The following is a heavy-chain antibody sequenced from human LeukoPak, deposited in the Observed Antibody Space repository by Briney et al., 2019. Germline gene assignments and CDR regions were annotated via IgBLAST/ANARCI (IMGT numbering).Heavy chain of an antibody. J-gene: IGHJ4*02. CDR3: ARGPRSSGWYPFDY. D-gene: IGHD6-19*01. CDR2: IYSGGST. CDR1: RFTLSSNY. V-gene: IGHV3-53*05. Sequence: GGSLRLSCAPSRFTLSSNYMSWVRQAPGKGLEWVSVIYSGGSTYYADSVKGRFTISRDNSKNTLYLQVNSLRAEDTAVYYCARGPRSSGWYPFDYWGQGTLVTVSS.